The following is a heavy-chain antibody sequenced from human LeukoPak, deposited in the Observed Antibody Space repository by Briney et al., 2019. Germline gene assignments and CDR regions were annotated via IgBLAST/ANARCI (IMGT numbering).Heavy chain of an antibody. CDR1: GGSFSGYY. D-gene: IGHD5-18*01. V-gene: IGHV4-59*08. CDR2: IYYSGNT. Sequence: PSETLSLTCTVSGGSFSGYYWSWIRQPPGKGLEWIGYIYYSGNTNYYPSLKSRVTISIDTSKNQFSLRMNSVTAADTAVYYCARLQSGNTYAIIDYWGQGTLVTVSS. J-gene: IGHJ4*02. CDR3: ARLQSGNTYAIIDY.